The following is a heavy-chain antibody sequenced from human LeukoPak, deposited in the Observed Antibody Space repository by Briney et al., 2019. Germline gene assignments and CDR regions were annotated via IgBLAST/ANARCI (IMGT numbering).Heavy chain of an antibody. CDR2: IKSKTDGGTT. CDR3: TTVGEVQLERPDY. Sequence: GGSLRLSCAASGFTFSSYAMHWVRQAPGKGLEWVGRIKSKTDGGTTDYAAPVKGRFTISRDDSKNTLYLQMNSLKTEDTAVYYCTTVGEVQLERPDYWGQGTLVTVSS. J-gene: IGHJ4*02. D-gene: IGHD1-1*01. V-gene: IGHV3-15*01. CDR1: GFTFSSYA.